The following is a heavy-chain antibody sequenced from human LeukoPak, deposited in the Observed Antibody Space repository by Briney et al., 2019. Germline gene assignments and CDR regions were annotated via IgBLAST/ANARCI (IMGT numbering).Heavy chain of an antibody. CDR3: AKGLGYSRDGMDV. V-gene: IGHV3-23*01. Sequence: PGGSLRLSCAASGFTFSIYAMSWVRQATGKALEWVSGNSGSGGNTYYADSVKGRFTISRDNSKDTLYLQMNSLRAEDTAVYYCAKGLGYSRDGMDVWGQGTTVTVSS. D-gene: IGHD6-13*01. CDR1: GFTFSIYA. CDR2: NSGSGGNT. J-gene: IGHJ6*02.